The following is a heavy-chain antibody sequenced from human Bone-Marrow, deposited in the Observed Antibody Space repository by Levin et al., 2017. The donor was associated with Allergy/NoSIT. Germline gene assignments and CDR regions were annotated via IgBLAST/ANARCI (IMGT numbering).Heavy chain of an antibody. D-gene: IGHD3-9*01. CDR2: IKSKTDGGTT. CDR1: GFTFSNAW. J-gene: IGHJ5*02. V-gene: IGHV3-15*01. Sequence: GESLKISCAASGFTFSNAWMSWVRQAPGKGLEWVGRIKSKTDGGTTDYAAPVKGRFTISRDDSKNTLYLQMNSLKTEDTAVYYCTTEHYDILTGYYKGRGNWFDPWGQGTLVTVSS. CDR3: TTEHYDILTGYYKGRGNWFDP.